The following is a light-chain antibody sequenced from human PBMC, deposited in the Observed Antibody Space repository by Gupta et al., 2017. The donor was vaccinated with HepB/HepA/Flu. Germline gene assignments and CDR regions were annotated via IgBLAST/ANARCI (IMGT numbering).Light chain of an antibody. CDR2: DDT. CDR3: QVWDSTSNVVV. V-gene: IGLV3-21*02. CDR1: DIGSKV. Sequence: SYVLTQPPSVAVAPGETARMTCGGIDIGSKVVHWYQQEPGQAPVLVIYDDTDRPSGLPERLSASNSAGTATLTINRVEAGDEADYYCQVWDSTSNVVVFGGGTKLTVL. J-gene: IGLJ2*01.